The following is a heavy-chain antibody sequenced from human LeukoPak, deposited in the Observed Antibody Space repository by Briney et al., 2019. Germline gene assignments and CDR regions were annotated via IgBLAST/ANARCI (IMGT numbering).Heavy chain of an antibody. J-gene: IGHJ4*02. CDR3: ARGPYVDTAMVTNFDY. D-gene: IGHD5-18*01. Sequence: SETLSLTCAVYGGSFSGYYWSWIRQPPGKGLEWIGEINHSGSTNYNPSLKSQVTISVDTSKNQFSLKLSSVTAADTAVYYCARGPYVDTAMVTNFDYWGQGTLVTVSS. CDR2: INHSGST. V-gene: IGHV4-34*01. CDR1: GGSFSGYY.